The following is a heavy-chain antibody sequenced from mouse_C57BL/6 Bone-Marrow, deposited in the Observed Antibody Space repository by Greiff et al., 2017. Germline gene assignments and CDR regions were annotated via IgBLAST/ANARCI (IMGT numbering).Heavy chain of an antibody. CDR3: ATLGFDY. D-gene: IGHD4-1*01. V-gene: IGHV1-82*01. CDR2: IYPGDGDT. J-gene: IGHJ2*01. CDR1: GYAFSSSW. Sequence: VQLQQSGPELVKPGASVKISCKASGYAFSSSWMNWVKQRPGKGLEWIGRIYPGDGDTNYNGKFKGKATLTADKSSSTAYMQLSSLTSEDSAVXFCATLGFDYWGQGTTLTVSS.